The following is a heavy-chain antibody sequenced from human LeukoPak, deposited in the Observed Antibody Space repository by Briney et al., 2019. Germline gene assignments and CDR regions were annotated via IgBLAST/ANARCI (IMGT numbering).Heavy chain of an antibody. J-gene: IGHJ5*02. D-gene: IGHD1-14*01. V-gene: IGHV3-9*01. CDR3: ARGRVTYRLNWFDP. Sequence: GGSLRLSCAASGFIFDDYALHWVRQAPGKGLEWVSGILWNSGSIGYADSVKGRFTISRDNAKNSLYLQMNSLRADDTAVYYCARGRVTYRLNWFDPWGQGTLVTVSS. CDR1: GFIFDDYA. CDR2: ILWNSGSI.